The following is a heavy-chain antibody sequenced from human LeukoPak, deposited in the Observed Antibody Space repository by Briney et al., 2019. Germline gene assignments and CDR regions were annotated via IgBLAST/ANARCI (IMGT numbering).Heavy chain of an antibody. J-gene: IGHJ4*02. D-gene: IGHD6-19*01. CDR2: IYHSGST. V-gene: IGHV4-30-2*01. CDR3: ASTTQWLGEFDY. Sequence: PSQTLSLTCTVSGGSISSGGYYWSWLRQPPGKSLEWIGYIYHSGSTYYNPSLKSRVTISVDRSKNQFSLKLSSVTAADTAVYYCASTTQWLGEFDYWGQGTLVTVSS. CDR1: GGSISSGGYY.